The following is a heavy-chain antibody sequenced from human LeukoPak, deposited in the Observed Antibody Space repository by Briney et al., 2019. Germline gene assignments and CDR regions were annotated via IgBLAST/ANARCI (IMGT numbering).Heavy chain of an antibody. Sequence: PGGSLRLSCAASGFTFSSYAMSWVRQAPGKGLEWVSTIRGSGGSKYYADSVKGRFTISRDNSKNTLYLQMNSLGAEDTAVYYCARGGSSGYYNHFDYWGQGTLVTVS. D-gene: IGHD3-22*01. CDR3: ARGGSSGYYNHFDY. CDR1: GFTFSSYA. J-gene: IGHJ4*02. CDR2: IRGSGGSK. V-gene: IGHV3-23*01.